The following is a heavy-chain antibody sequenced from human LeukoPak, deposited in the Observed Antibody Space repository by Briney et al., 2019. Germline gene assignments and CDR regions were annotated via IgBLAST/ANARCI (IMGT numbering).Heavy chain of an antibody. J-gene: IGHJ4*02. D-gene: IGHD2-2*02. CDR2: IYYSGSA. Sequence: SETLSLTCTVSGGSISNYYWSWIRQPPGKGLEWIGYIYYSGSANYNPSLKSRVTISVDTSKNQFSLKLSSVTAADTAVYYCARDRYLFDYWGQGTLVTVSS. V-gene: IGHV4-59*01. CDR3: ARDRYLFDY. CDR1: GGSISNYY.